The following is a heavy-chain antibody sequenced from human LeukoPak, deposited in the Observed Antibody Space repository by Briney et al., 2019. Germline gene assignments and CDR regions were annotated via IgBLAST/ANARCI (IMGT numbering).Heavy chain of an antibody. D-gene: IGHD5-18*01. CDR3: ARDGGVDTAMAIDY. CDR1: GGSISSYY. Sequence: SETLSLTCTVSGGSISSYYWSWIRQPPGKGLERIAYIFYSGSTYYNPSLKSRVTISVDRSKNQFSLKLSSVTAADTAVYYCARDGGVDTAMAIDYWGQGTLVTVSS. J-gene: IGHJ4*02. CDR2: IFYSGST. V-gene: IGHV4-59*12.